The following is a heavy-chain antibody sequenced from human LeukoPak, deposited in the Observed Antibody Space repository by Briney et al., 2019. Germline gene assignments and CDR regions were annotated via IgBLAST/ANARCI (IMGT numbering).Heavy chain of an antibody. CDR2: IYSGGST. Sequence: PGGSLRLSCAASGFTVSSNYMSWVRQAPGKGLEWVSVIYSGGSTYYADSVKGRFTISRDNSKNTLYLQMNSLRAEDTAVYYCAKVPYVDTAVAGDYWGQGTLVTVSS. V-gene: IGHV3-53*01. J-gene: IGHJ4*02. CDR1: GFTVSSNY. D-gene: IGHD5-18*01. CDR3: AKVPYVDTAVAGDY.